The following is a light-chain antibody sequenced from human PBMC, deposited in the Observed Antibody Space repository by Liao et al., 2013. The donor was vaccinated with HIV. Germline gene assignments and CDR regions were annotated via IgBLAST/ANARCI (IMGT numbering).Light chain of an antibody. Sequence: SYELTQPPSVSVSPGQTASITCSGDKLGDKYASWYQQKPGQSPVVIIYQDTKRPSGISERFSGSNSGNTATLTVSGTQAMDEADYYCQAWDSSTAVFGGGTKLTVL. CDR2: QDT. CDR1: KLGDKY. V-gene: IGLV3-1*01. CDR3: QAWDSSTAV. J-gene: IGLJ2*01.